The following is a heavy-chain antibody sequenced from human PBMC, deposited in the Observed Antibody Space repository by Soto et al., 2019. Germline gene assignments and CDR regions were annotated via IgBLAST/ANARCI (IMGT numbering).Heavy chain of an antibody. D-gene: IGHD1-26*01. CDR3: AKSNKWELPYYFDY. V-gene: IGHV3-9*01. CDR1: GFTFDDYA. Sequence: PGGSLRLSCAASGFTFDDYAMHWVRQAPGKGLEWVSGISWNSGSISYADSVKGRFTISRDNAKNSLYLQMNSLRAEDTALYYCAKSNKWELPYYFDYWGQGTLVTVSS. CDR2: ISWNSGSI. J-gene: IGHJ4*02.